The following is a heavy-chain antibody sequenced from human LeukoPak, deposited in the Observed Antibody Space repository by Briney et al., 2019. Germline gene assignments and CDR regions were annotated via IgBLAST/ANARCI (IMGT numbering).Heavy chain of an antibody. CDR3: ARLNGSN. CDR1: GGSISSYY. D-gene: IGHD1-26*01. V-gene: IGHV4-59*08. CDR2: INYLGST. Sequence: PSETLSLTCTVSGGSISSYYWSWIRQPPGKGLEWIGYINYLGSTHYNPSLKSRVTISIDTSKNQFSLKLSSVTAADTAIYYCARLNGSNWGQGTLVTVSS. J-gene: IGHJ4*02.